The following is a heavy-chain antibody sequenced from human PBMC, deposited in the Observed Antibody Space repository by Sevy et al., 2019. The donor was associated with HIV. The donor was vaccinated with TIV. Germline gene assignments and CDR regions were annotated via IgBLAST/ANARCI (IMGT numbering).Heavy chain of an antibody. CDR2: ISSSSTYI. CDR3: ARALRLGELSSYY. D-gene: IGHD3-16*02. J-gene: IGHJ4*02. V-gene: IGHV3-21*01. CDR1: GFILSTYN. Sequence: GGSLRLSCAASGFILSTYNMNWVRQAPGKGLEWVSSISSSSTYIYYADSVKGRFTISRDNAKNSLYLQMNSLRAEDTAVYYCARALRLGELSSYYWGQGTLVTVSS.